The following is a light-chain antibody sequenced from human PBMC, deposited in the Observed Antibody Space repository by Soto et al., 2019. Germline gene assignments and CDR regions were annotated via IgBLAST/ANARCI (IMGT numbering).Light chain of an antibody. CDR3: QVYGQSPKIT. J-gene: IGKJ5*01. Sequence: EIVLTQSPGTLPLSPGERAALSCRASQIVHGRQLAWYQHKPGQAPRLLMYGVSSRATGIPDRFTGSGSGADFTLTISRLEPEDFAVYYCQVYGQSPKITCGQGTRLEIK. V-gene: IGKV3-20*01. CDR2: GVS. CDR1: QIVHGRQ.